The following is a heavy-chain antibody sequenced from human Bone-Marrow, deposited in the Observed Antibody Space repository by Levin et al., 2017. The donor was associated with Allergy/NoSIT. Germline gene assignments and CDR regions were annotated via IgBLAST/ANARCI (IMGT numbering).Heavy chain of an antibody. J-gene: IGHJ3*02. CDR2: IDWDDDK. CDR1: VFSLSTSGMC. CDR3: ARTAQDLRLAAFDI. Sequence: QTLSLTCTFSVFSLSTSGMCFSWILQPPGKALEWLARIDWDDDKYYSTSLKTRLTISKDTSKNQVVLTMTNMDPVDTATYYCARTAQDLRLAAFDIWGQGTMVTVSS. V-gene: IGHV2-70*11. D-gene: IGHD5-12*01.